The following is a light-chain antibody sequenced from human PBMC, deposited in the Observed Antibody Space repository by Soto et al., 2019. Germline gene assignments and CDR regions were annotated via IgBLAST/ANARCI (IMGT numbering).Light chain of an antibody. J-gene: IGKJ1*01. CDR1: QSVSNSN. CDR3: QQYNNWPLT. Sequence: VLTQSPGTLSLSPGERATLSCRASQSVSNSNLAWYQQKPGQPPRLLIYGASTRATGIPARFSGSGSGTEFTLTISSLQSEDFAVYYCQQYNNWPLTFGQGTKVDIK. V-gene: IGKV3-15*01. CDR2: GAS.